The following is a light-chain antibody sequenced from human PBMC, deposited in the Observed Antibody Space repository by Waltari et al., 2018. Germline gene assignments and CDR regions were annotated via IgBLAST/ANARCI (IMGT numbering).Light chain of an antibody. CDR2: EVN. CDR3: SSYTTSRTLV. CDR1: TSDVGGWTF. J-gene: IGLJ3*02. V-gene: IGLV2-14*01. Sequence: QSALTQPASVSGSPGQSITLSCTGTTSDVGGWTFVSWYHQHPGKAPKLLIFEVNNPPSGISDRFSASKSGNTASLTISGLQAEDEADYYCSSYTTSRTLVFGGGTRLTVL.